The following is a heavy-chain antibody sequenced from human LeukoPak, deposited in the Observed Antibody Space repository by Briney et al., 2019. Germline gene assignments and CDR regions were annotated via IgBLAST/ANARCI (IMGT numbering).Heavy chain of an antibody. CDR1: GGSFSGYF. CDR3: ARLGAGGSGLEY. Sequence: PSETLSLNCAVYGGSFSGYFWNWIRQPPGKGLEWIGEINQNGITNYNPSLTSRATISVAPSKNQILLKLTSVTAADAGTYYCARLGAGGSGLEYWGQGMLVTVAS. V-gene: IGHV4-34*01. CDR2: INQNGIT. J-gene: IGHJ4*02. D-gene: IGHD6-19*01.